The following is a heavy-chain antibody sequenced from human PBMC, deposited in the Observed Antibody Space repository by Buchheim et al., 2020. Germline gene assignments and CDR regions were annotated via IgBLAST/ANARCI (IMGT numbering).Heavy chain of an antibody. D-gene: IGHD6-13*01. J-gene: IGHJ4*02. CDR1: GFTFSNYW. Sequence: EVQLVESGGGLVKPGGSLRLSCAASGFTFSNYWMHWVRQAPGQGLVWVSRINSDGSTTSYADYVQGRFTISRDNAKNTLYLQRNNLRAEDTAVYYWARRDSSSWWTNWGQGTL. V-gene: IGHV3-74*01. CDR3: ARRDSSSWWTN. CDR2: INSDGSTT.